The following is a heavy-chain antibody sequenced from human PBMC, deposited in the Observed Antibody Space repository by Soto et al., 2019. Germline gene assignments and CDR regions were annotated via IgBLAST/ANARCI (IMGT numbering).Heavy chain of an antibody. CDR2: IKPAGREK. CDR1: GFSFSSYW. CDR3: AGDGVRNGAYNGWLDP. J-gene: IGHJ5*02. D-gene: IGHD3-16*01. V-gene: IGHV3-7*03. Sequence: PGGSLRLSCAASGFSFSSYWMTWVRQAPGKGLEWVANIKPAGREKYYVASVKGRFTISRDNGKNLLFLQMDSLTPDDTAVYYCAGDGVRNGAYNGWLDPWGQGTLVTVSS.